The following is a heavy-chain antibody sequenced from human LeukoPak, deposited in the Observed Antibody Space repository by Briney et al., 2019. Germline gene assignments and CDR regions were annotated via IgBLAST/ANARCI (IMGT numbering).Heavy chain of an antibody. Sequence: SETLSLTCGVSGGSISSTNWWSWVSQPPGQGLEWIGEISMTGRTNYRPSLKGRVTMSLDESRNQLSLDLTSVTAADTAIYYCSRESGAFCPFGYWGQGTLV. CDR3: SRESGAFCPFGY. CDR1: GGSISSTNW. V-gene: IGHV4-4*02. CDR2: ISMTGRT. D-gene: IGHD1-26*01. J-gene: IGHJ4*02.